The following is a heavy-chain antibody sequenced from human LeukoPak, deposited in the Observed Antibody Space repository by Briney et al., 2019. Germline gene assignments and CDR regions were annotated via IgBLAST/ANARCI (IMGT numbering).Heavy chain of an antibody. Sequence: ASVKVSCKASGYTFTGYYMHWVRQAPGQGLEWMGWINPNSGGTNYAQKFQGRVTMTRDTSISTAYMELSRLRSDDTAVYYCARSLGVVSPSNDYWGQGTLVTVPS. D-gene: IGHD3-3*01. CDR3: ARSLGVVSPSNDY. CDR2: INPNSGGT. J-gene: IGHJ4*02. V-gene: IGHV1-2*02. CDR1: GYTFTGYY.